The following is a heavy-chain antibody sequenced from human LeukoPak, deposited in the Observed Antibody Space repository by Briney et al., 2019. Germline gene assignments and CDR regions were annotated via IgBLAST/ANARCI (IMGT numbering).Heavy chain of an antibody. CDR1: GGSISSYY. J-gene: IGHJ3*02. Sequence: PSETLSLTCTVSGGSISSYYWSWIRQPPGKGLEWIGYIYYSGSTNYNPSLKSRVTISVDTSKNQFSLKLSSVTAADTAVYYCANGKGSGWIKDAFDIWGQGTMVTVSS. V-gene: IGHV4-59*01. D-gene: IGHD6-19*01. CDR3: ANGKGSGWIKDAFDI. CDR2: IYYSGST.